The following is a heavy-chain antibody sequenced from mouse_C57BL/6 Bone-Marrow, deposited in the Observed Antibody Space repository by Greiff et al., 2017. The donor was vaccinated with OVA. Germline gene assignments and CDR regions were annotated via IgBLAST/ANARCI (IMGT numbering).Heavy chain of an antibody. CDR2: ISHSGST. J-gene: IGHJ1*03. D-gene: IGHD1-1*01. V-gene: IGHV3-8*01. CDR3: ALLRSNWYFDV. Sequence: ESGPGLAKPSQTLSLTCSVTGYSITSDYWNWIRKFPGNKLEYMGYISHSGSTYYNPSLKSRIAITRDTSNNQYYLQLNSVTTEDTATYCCALLRSNWYFDVWGTGTTVTVSS. CDR1: GYSITSDY.